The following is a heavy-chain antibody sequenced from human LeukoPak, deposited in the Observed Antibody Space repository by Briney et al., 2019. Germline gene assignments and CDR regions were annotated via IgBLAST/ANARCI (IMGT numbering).Heavy chain of an antibody. Sequence: SVKVSCKASGGTFSSYAISWVRQAPGQGLEWMGRIIPILGIANYAQKFQGRVTITADKSTSTAYMELSSLRSEDTAVYYCARDLGHSYASWCFDYWGQGSLVTVSS. CDR3: ARDLGHSYASWCFDY. CDR1: GGTFSSYA. CDR2: IIPILGIA. V-gene: IGHV1-69*04. D-gene: IGHD5-18*01. J-gene: IGHJ4*02.